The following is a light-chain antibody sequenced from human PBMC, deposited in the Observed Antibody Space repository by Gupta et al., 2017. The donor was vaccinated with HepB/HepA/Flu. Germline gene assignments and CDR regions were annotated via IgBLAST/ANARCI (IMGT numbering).Light chain of an antibody. CDR3: ATWDNILSVGV. Sequence: SVLTQPPSVSAAPGQKVTISCSGSSPNIEINSVAWYQQLPGTAPKLVIYENNERPSGIPDRFSGSKSGTSATLGITGLQTGDEADYYCATWDNILSVGVFGTGTKVTVL. CDR2: ENN. J-gene: IGLJ1*01. CDR1: SPNIEINS. V-gene: IGLV1-51*02.